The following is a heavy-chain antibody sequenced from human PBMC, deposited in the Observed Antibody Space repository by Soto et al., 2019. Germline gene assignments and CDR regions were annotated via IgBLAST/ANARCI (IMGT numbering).Heavy chain of an antibody. CDR2: INPNSGVT. V-gene: IGHV1-2*02. CDR3: ARGGLVVANWFDP. D-gene: IGHD2-15*01. CDR1: GYTFTSYY. J-gene: IGHJ5*02. Sequence: ASVKVSCKASGYTFTSYYMHWVRQAPGQGLEWMGWINPNSGVTNYAQKFQGRVTMTRDTSISTVYMDLSSLISDDTAVYFCARGGLVVANWFDPWGQGTLVTVSS.